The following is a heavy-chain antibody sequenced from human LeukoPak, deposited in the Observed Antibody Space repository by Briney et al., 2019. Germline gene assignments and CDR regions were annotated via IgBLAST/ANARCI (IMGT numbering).Heavy chain of an antibody. CDR1: GFTFSSYA. CDR3: AREMTDYYDSSGYRTRDY. V-gene: IGHV3-30-3*01. Sequence: GGSLRLSCAASGFTFSSYAMHWVRQAPGKGLEWVAHTSYDGSTKYYTDSVKGRFTISRDNAKNSLYLQMNSLRAEDTAVYYCAREMTDYYDSSGYRTRDYWGQGTLVTVSS. D-gene: IGHD3-22*01. J-gene: IGHJ4*02. CDR2: TSYDGSTK.